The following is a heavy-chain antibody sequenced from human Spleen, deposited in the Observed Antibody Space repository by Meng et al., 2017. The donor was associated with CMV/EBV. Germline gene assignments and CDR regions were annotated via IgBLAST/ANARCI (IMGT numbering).Heavy chain of an antibody. V-gene: IGHV4-34*01. D-gene: IGHD6-6*01. Sequence: GSLRLSCAVYGGSFSGYYWSWIRQPPGKGLEWIGEINHSGSTNYNPSLKSRVTISVDTSKNQFSLKLSSVTAADTAVYYCARPRYTTSSPFDDWGQGTLVTVSS. CDR1: GGSFSGYY. J-gene: IGHJ4*02. CDR2: INHSGST. CDR3: ARPRYTTSSPFDD.